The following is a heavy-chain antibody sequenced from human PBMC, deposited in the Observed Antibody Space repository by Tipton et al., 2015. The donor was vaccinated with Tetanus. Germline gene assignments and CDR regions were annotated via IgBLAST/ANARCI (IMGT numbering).Heavy chain of an antibody. CDR3: ARQISSSIPYWFDY. CDR1: GGSISSYY. Sequence: TLSLTCTVSGGSISSYYWSWIRQPPGKGLEWIGYIYYSGSTNYNPSLKSRVTISVDTSKNQFSLKLSSVTAADTAVYYCARQISSSIPYWFDYWGQGTLVTVSS. J-gene: IGHJ4*02. V-gene: IGHV4-59*08. D-gene: IGHD6-13*01. CDR2: IYYSGST.